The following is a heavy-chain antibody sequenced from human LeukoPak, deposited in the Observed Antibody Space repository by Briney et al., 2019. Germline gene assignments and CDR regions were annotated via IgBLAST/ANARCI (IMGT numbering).Heavy chain of an antibody. CDR3: ARARYYYDSSGYYLVAFDI. Sequence: SETLSLTCAVYGGSFSGYYWSWIRQPPGKGLEWIGEINHSGSTNYNPSLKSRVTISVDTSKNQFSLKLSSVTAADTAVYYCARARYYYDSSGYYLVAFDIWGQGTMVTVSS. CDR1: GGSFSGYY. J-gene: IGHJ3*02. V-gene: IGHV4-34*01. D-gene: IGHD3-22*01. CDR2: INHSGST.